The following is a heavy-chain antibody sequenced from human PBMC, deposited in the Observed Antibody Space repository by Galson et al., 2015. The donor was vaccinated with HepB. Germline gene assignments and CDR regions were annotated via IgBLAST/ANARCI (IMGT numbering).Heavy chain of an antibody. Sequence: SVKVSCKASGYTFTSYGISWVRQAPGQGLEWMGWISAYNGNTNYAQKLQGRVTMTTDTSTSTAYMELRSLRSDDTAVYYCARPGYCSSTSCYGPGAVLFDYWGQGTLVTVSS. CDR3: ARPGYCSSTSCYGPGAVLFDY. J-gene: IGHJ4*02. D-gene: IGHD2-2*01. CDR2: ISAYNGNT. V-gene: IGHV1-18*01. CDR1: GYTFTSYG.